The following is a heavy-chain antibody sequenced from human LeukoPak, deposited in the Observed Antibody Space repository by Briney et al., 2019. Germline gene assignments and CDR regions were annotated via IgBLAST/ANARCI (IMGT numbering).Heavy chain of an antibody. J-gene: IGHJ4*02. D-gene: IGHD3-10*01. V-gene: IGHV3-23*01. CDR3: ARVREGYYYGSGSYYNGYYFDY. Sequence: GGSLRLSCAASGFTFSSYGMSWVRQAPGKGLEWVSAISGSGGSTYYADSVKGRFTISRDNAKNSLYLQMNSLRAEDTAVYYCARVREGYYYGSGSYYNGYYFDYWGQGTLVTVSS. CDR2: ISGSGGST. CDR1: GFTFSSYG.